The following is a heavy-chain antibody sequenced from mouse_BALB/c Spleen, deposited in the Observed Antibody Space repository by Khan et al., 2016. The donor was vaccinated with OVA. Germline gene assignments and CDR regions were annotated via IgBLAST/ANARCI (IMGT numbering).Heavy chain of an antibody. CDR1: GYTFTSYW. CDR3: ARVKNIVATCFDY. Sequence: VQLQQSGAELVKAGASVKMSCKASGYTFTSYWMHWVKQRLGQGLEWFAETNPTNGRTYYNEKFKSKATLTVAKSSSTAYMLLSGPTFEDSAVYYCARVKNIVATCFDYWGQGTTLTVSS. J-gene: IGHJ2*01. CDR2: TNPTNGRT. D-gene: IGHD1-1*01. V-gene: IGHV1S81*02.